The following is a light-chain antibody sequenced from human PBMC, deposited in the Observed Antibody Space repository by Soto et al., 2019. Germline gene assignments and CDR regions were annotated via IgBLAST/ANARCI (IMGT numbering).Light chain of an antibody. CDR3: GTWDSSLSAGV. CDR2: DNN. J-gene: IGLJ2*01. CDR1: SSNIGNNY. V-gene: IGLV1-51*01. Sequence: QSVLTQPPSVSAAPGQKVTISCSGSSSNIGNNYVSWYQQLPGTAPKLLIYDNNKRPSGIPDRFSGSKSGTSATLGITGRQTGDEGDYYCGTWDSSLSAGVLCGGTKLTVL.